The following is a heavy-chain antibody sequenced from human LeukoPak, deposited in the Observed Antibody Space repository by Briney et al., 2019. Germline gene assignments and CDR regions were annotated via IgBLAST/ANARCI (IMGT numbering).Heavy chain of an antibody. CDR1: GGTFSSYA. Sequence: SVKVSCKASGGTFSSYAISWVRQAPGQGLEWMGRIIPILGIANYAQKFQGRVTITADKSTSTAYMELSTLRSDDTAVYYCTIAAGYFDYWGQGTLVTVSS. J-gene: IGHJ4*02. D-gene: IGHD1-14*01. CDR3: TIAAGYFDY. CDR2: IIPILGIA. V-gene: IGHV1-69*04.